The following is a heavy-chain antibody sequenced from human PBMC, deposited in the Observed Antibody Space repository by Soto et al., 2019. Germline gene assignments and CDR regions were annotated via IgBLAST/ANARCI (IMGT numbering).Heavy chain of an antibody. CDR2: INHSGST. J-gene: IGHJ4*02. D-gene: IGHD6-6*01. Sequence: SETLSLTCAVYGGSFSGYYWSWIRQPPGKGLEWIGEINHSGSTNYNPSLKSRVTISVDTSKNQFSLKLSSVTAADTAVYYCARRRGRMAAHKRFFSLDSWGQETLIT. CDR3: ARRRGRMAAHKRFFSLDS. V-gene: IGHV4-34*01. CDR1: GGSFSGYY.